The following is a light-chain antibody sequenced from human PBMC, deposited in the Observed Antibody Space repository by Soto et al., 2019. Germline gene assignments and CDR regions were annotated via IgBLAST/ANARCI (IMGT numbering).Light chain of an antibody. J-gene: IGLJ1*01. CDR3: QSYDSSLRGSV. Sequence: QSALTQPPSVSGAPGQRVTISCTGSSSNIGAGYDVHWYQQLPGTAPKLLIYDNTNRPSGVPDRFSGSKSGTSASLAITGLQAEDEADYYCQSYDSSLRGSVFGSGTKLTVL. V-gene: IGLV1-40*01. CDR1: SSNIGAGYD. CDR2: DNT.